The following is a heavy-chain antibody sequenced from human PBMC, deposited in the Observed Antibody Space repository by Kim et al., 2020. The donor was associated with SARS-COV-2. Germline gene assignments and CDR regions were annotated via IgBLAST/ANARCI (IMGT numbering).Heavy chain of an antibody. CDR3: EAYSSHSDY. CDR1: GFTFSSYA. Sequence: GGSLRLSCSPSGFTFSSYAMRWVRQAPGKGLEWVSSISASGGNTYYADSVKGRFTISRDNSKNKLFLQMNSLRAEDTAVYYCEAYSSHSDYWGQGTLVTVTS. CDR2: ISASGGNT. J-gene: IGHJ4*02. V-gene: IGHV3-23*01. D-gene: IGHD6-19*01.